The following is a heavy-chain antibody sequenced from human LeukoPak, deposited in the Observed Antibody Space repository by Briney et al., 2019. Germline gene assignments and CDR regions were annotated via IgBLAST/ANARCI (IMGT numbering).Heavy chain of an antibody. CDR1: GFTFSTYW. CDR2: IKQDGGEK. CDR3: AREFRFLEWLPAPGYDY. Sequence: PGGSLRLSCAASGFTFSTYWMTWVRQAPGKGLEWVANIKQDGGEKYYVDSVKGRFTISRDNAKNSLYLQMNSLRAEDTAVYYCAREFRFLEWLPAPGYDYWGQGTLVTVSS. V-gene: IGHV3-7*01. D-gene: IGHD3-3*01. J-gene: IGHJ4*02.